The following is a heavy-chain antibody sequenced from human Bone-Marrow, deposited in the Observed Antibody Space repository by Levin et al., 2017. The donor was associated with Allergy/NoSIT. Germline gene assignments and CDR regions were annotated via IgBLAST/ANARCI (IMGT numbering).Heavy chain of an antibody. CDR3: ARRTMIYGMDV. CDR2: IYGDDSDT. D-gene: IGHD3-22*01. CDR1: GYSFSSYW. V-gene: IGHV5-51*01. J-gene: IGHJ6*02. Sequence: SGGSLRLSCKGSGYSFSSYWIAWVRQMPGKGLEWMGIIYGDDSDTRYSPSFEGQVSISADKSISTAYLQWSSLKASDTAMYFCARRTMIYGMDVWGQGTTVTVSS.